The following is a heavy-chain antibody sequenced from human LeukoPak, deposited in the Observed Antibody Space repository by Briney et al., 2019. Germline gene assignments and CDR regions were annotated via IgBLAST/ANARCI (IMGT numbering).Heavy chain of an antibody. CDR3: ARLRFDFWSGYTHPYFDY. D-gene: IGHD3-3*01. V-gene: IGHV4-39*01. J-gene: IGHJ4*02. CDR1: GGSISSSSYS. Sequence: PSETLSLTCTVSGGSISSSSYSRGWIRQPSGKGLEWIGSIYYSGTTYYNPSLKSRVTISVDTSNIQFSLKLSSVAATDTAVYFCARLRFDFWSGYTHPYFDYWGQGTLVTVSS. CDR2: IYYSGTT.